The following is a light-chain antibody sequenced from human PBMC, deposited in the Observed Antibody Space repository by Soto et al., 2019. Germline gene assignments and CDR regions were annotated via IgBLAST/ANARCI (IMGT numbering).Light chain of an antibody. CDR2: SNN. Sequence: QSVLTQPPSPSGTPGQRVTIPCLESTPNIGRKTVNWYQHLPGTAPKLLIYSNNQRPSGVPDRFSGSSSGTSASLAISGLQSEEEGDYYCAAWDDSLNGRGVFGGGTKVTVL. CDR3: AAWDDSLNGRGV. V-gene: IGLV1-44*01. J-gene: IGLJ3*02. CDR1: TPNIGRKT.